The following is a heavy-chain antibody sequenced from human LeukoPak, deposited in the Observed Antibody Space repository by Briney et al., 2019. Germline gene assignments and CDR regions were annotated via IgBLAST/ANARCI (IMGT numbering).Heavy chain of an antibody. CDR1: GGSISSSSYY. V-gene: IGHV4-39*01. CDR2: IYYSGNT. D-gene: IGHD2-21*02. Sequence: SETLSLTCTVSGGSISSSSYYWGWIRQPPGKGLEWIGSIYYSGNTYYNPSLKSRVTISVDTSKKQFSLKLSSVTAADTAVYYCARLYCGGDCYLSHIDYWGQGTLVTVSS. J-gene: IGHJ4*02. CDR3: ARLYCGGDCYLSHIDY.